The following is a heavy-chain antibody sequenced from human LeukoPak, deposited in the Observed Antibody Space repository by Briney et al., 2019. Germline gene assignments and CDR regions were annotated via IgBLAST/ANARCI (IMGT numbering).Heavy chain of an antibody. V-gene: IGHV4-59*12. D-gene: IGHD5-18*01. CDR2: IYYSGST. CDR1: GGSISSYY. Sequence: PSETLSLTCTVSGGSISSYYWSWIRQPPGKGLEWIGSIYYSGSTYYNPSLKSRVTIPVDTSKNQFSLKLSSVTAADTAVYYCARADTAMAPMPRYWGQGTLVTVSS. CDR3: ARADTAMAPMPRY. J-gene: IGHJ4*02.